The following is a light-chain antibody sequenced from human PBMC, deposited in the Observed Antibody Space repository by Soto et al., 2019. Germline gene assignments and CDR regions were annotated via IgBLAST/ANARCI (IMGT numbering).Light chain of an antibody. J-gene: IGKJ2*01. CDR3: QLYDNSLYT. V-gene: IGKV3-20*01. CDR2: VAS. CDR1: QSVTSTY. Sequence: EIVLTQSPGTLSLSPGEGATFSCRASQSVTSTYLAWYQQKPGQAPRLLIYVASSRATGIPDRFSGSGSGTDFTLTISRLEPEDFAVYYCQLYDNSLYTFGQGTKLEIK.